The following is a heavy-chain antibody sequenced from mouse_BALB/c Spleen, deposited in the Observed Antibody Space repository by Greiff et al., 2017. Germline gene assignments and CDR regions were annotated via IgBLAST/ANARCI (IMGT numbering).Heavy chain of an antibody. CDR3: ARDDNNFDY. J-gene: IGHJ2*01. CDR1: GFTFTDYY. Sequence: EVQLVESGGGLVQPGGSLRLSCATSGFTFTDYYMSWVRQPPGKALEWLGFIRNKANGYTTEYSASVKGRFTISRDNSQSILYLQMNTLRAEDSATYYCARDDNNFDYWGQGTTLTVSS. CDR2: IRNKANGYTT. D-gene: IGHD1-3*01. V-gene: IGHV7-3*02.